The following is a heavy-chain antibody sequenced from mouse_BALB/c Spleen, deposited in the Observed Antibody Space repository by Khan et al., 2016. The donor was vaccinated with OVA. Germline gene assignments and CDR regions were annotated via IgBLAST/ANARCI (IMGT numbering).Heavy chain of an antibody. CDR2: MIYTGST. J-gene: IGHJ3*01. CDR1: GDSITSGY. D-gene: IGHD2-14*01. CDR3: SRSTYRDALAY. V-gene: IGHV3-8*02. Sequence: EVQLEESGPSLVQPSQTLSLTCSVTGDSITSGYWSWIRKFPGNKLEYMGYMIYTGSTDYNHSITRRLAITRQTSKNQYYLQMNSVTTADTSTYYWSRSTYRDALAYWGQGTLVTVPA.